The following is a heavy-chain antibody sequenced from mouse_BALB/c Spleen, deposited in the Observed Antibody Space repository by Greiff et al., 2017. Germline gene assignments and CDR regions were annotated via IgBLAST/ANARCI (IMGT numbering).Heavy chain of an antibody. Sequence: EVQGVESGAELVKPGASVKLSCTASGFNIKDTYMHWVKQRPEQGLEWIGRIDPANGNTKYDPKFQGKATITADTSSNTAYLQLSSLTSEDTAVYYCARWGLRASMDYWGQGTSVTVSS. CDR2: IDPANGNT. V-gene: IGHV14-3*02. CDR1: GFNIKDTY. D-gene: IGHD2-13*01. J-gene: IGHJ4*01. CDR3: ARWGLRASMDY.